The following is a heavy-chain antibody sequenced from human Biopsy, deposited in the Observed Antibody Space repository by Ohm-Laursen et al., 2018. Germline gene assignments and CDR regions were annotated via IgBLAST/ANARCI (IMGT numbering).Heavy chain of an antibody. CDR2: IYYHNGRS. V-gene: IGHV4-59*01. CDR3: AREEDNSGYDYYGMDV. J-gene: IGHJ6*02. CDR1: GGSISGYY. D-gene: IGHD3-22*01. Sequence: SDTLSLTCTVSGGSISGYYWTWIRQSPGKGLEWIGYIYYHNGRSSYNPSLKSRVTMSVDTSQNQFSLNLNSVTAADTAVYFCAREEDNSGYDYYGMDVWGQGTTVTVSS.